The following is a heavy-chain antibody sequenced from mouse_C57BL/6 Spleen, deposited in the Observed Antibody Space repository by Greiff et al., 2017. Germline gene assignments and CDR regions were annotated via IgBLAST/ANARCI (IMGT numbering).Heavy chain of an antibody. J-gene: IGHJ2*01. V-gene: IGHV14-4*01. CDR1: GFNIKDDY. CDR2: IDPANGDT. CDR3: TTWGY. Sequence: EVQRVESGAELVRPGASVKLSCTASGFNIKDDYMHWVKQRPEQGLEWIGWIDPANGDTEYASKFQGKAPITADTSSNTAYLQLSSLTSEDTAVYYCTTWGYWGQGTTLTVSS.